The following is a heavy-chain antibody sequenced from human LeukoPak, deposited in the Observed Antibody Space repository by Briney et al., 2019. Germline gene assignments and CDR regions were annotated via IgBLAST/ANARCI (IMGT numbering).Heavy chain of an antibody. J-gene: IGHJ3*02. CDR3: ARGPYSSGGRDAFDI. CDR1: GYTFTSYY. Sequence: ASVKVSCKASGYTFTSYYMHWVRQAPGQGLEWMGIINPSGGSTSYAQEFQGRVTMTRDTSTSTVYMELSSLRSEDTAVYYCARGPYSSGGRDAFDIWGQGTMVTVSS. D-gene: IGHD6-19*01. V-gene: IGHV1-46*01. CDR2: INPSGGST.